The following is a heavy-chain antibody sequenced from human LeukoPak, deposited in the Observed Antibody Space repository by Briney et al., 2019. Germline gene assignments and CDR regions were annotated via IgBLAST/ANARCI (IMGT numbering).Heavy chain of an antibody. J-gene: IGHJ4*02. CDR2: IGTTSGAI. CDR3: AKETSSGNFVTVDY. CDR1: GFTFNAFG. V-gene: IGHV3-48*01. Sequence: TGGSLRLSCAASGFTFNAFGMNWVRQAPGKGLEWVSYIGTTSGAIYYADSVKGRLTISRDSAKNSLYLQMNSLRAEDTAVYYCAKETSSGNFVTVDYWGQGALVSVSS. D-gene: IGHD1-26*01.